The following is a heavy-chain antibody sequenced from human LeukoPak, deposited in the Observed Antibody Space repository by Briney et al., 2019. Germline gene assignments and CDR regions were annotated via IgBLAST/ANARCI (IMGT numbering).Heavy chain of an antibody. CDR3: ARSGSGWFDY. CDR1: GGSISSSSYY. CDR2: IYYSGST. Sequence: SETLPLTCTVPGGSISSSSYYWGWIRQPPGKGLEWIGSIYYSGSTYYKPSLKSRVTISVDTSKNQFSLKLSSVTAADTAVYYCARSGSGWFDYWGQGTLVTVSS. D-gene: IGHD6-19*01. V-gene: IGHV4-39*01. J-gene: IGHJ4*02.